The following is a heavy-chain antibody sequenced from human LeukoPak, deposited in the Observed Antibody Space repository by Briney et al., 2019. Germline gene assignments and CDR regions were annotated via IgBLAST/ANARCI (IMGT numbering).Heavy chain of an antibody. CDR1: GFTFDDYA. CDR2: ISWNSGSI. D-gene: IGHD2-21*02. Sequence: PGRSLRLSCAASGFTFDDYAMHWVRQAPGKGLEWVSGISWNSGSIGYADSVKGRFTISRDNAKNSLYLQMNSLRAEDTALYYCAKDRGGDLIGAFDIWGQGTMVTVSS. V-gene: IGHV3-9*01. J-gene: IGHJ3*02. CDR3: AKDRGGDLIGAFDI.